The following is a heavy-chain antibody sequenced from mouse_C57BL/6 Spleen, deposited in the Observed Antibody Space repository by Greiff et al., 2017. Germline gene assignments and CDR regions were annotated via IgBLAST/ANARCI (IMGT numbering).Heavy chain of an antibody. CDR2: IHPGAGDT. V-gene: IGHV1-82*01. D-gene: IGHD1-1*01. Sequence: QVQLQQSGPELVKPGASVKISCKASGYAFSSSWMNWVKQRPGKGLEWIGRIHPGAGDTNYNGKFKGKATLTADKSSSTAYMQLSSLTSEDSAVYFCARGYYGSHFDYWGQGTTLTVSS. J-gene: IGHJ2*01. CDR3: ARGYYGSHFDY. CDR1: GYAFSSSW.